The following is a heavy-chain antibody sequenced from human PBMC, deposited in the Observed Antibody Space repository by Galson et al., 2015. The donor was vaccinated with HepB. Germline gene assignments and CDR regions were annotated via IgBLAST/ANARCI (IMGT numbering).Heavy chain of an antibody. CDR2: IVPTFGTP. Sequence: SVKVSCKASGDTFSSYAISWVRQVPRQGLEWMGGIVPTFGTPSYAQRFQDRVTITADRSTGTTYMELSSLRSDDTAVYFCARGHCSSTRCERNDWYDWFDPWGQGTLVTVSS. J-gene: IGHJ5*02. V-gene: IGHV1-69*06. CDR1: GDTFSSYA. CDR3: ARGHCSSTRCERNDWYDWFDP. D-gene: IGHD2-2*01.